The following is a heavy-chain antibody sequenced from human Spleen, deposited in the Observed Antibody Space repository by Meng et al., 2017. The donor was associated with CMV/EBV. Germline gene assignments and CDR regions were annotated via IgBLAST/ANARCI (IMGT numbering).Heavy chain of an antibody. J-gene: IGHJ4*02. CDR1: GFMLRRYW. CDR2: INEDGSER. D-gene: IGHD3-10*01. Sequence: GESLKISCTASGFMLRRYWMTWVRQAPGKGLEWVANINEDGSERHYVDSVRGRFTISRDNATNSLYLQMNSLRVEDTAVYYCVKLFDYWGQGTLVTVSS. CDR3: VKLFDY. V-gene: IGHV3-7*01.